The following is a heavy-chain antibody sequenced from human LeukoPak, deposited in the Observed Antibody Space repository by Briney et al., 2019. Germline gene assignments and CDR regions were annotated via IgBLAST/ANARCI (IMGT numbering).Heavy chain of an antibody. CDR1: GFTFSTYW. V-gene: IGHV3-7*01. Sequence: GGSLRLSCAASGFTFSTYWMSWVRQAPGKGLEWVANIQQGGSEKYYVDSVKGRFTTSRDNAKNSLYLQMNSLRAEDTAVYYCARDRSGYSGYDFFDYWGQGALVTVSS. CDR2: IQQGGSEK. D-gene: IGHD5-12*01. J-gene: IGHJ4*02. CDR3: ARDRSGYSGYDFFDY.